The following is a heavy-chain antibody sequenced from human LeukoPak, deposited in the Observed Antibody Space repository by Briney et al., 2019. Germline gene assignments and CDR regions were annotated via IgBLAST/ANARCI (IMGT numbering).Heavy chain of an antibody. CDR2: ISASGGST. CDR1: GFTFSSYA. Sequence: PGGSLRLSCAASGFTFSSYAMNWVRQAPGKGLEWVSGISASGGSTYNADPVKGRFTISRDNSKNTLSLQMNGLRDEDTAVYYCARSGSGSNFLEYWGQGTLVTVSS. J-gene: IGHJ4*02. D-gene: IGHD3-10*01. V-gene: IGHV3-23*01. CDR3: ARSGSGSNFLEY.